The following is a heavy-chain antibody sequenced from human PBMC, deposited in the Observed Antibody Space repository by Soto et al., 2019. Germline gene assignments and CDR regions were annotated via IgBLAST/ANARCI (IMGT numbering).Heavy chain of an antibody. CDR2: INPNSGGT. J-gene: IGHJ6*02. V-gene: IGHV1-2*02. Sequence: ASVKVSCKASGYTFTGYYMHWVRQAPGQGLEWRGWINPNSGGTDYAQKFQGRVTMTRDTSISTAYMELSRLRSDDTAVYYCARDRLPFDWYSYYYGMDVWGQGTTVTVSS. CDR1: GYTFTGYY. CDR3: ARDRLPFDWYSYYYGMDV. D-gene: IGHD3-9*01.